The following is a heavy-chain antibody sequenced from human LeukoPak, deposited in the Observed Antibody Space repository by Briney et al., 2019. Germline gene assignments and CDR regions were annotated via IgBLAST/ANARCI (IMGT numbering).Heavy chain of an antibody. CDR2: INPNTGGT. CDR1: GYTFSDYY. Sequence: ASVKVSCKASGYTFSDYYMHWVRQAPGQGLEWVGWINPNTGGTNYAQKFQGRVTMTRDTSISTAYMELNRLRSDDTAVYYCATTDTYYYGSGSYYWFDPWGQGTLVTVSS. J-gene: IGHJ5*02. CDR3: ATTDTYYYGSGSYYWFDP. V-gene: IGHV1-2*02. D-gene: IGHD3-10*01.